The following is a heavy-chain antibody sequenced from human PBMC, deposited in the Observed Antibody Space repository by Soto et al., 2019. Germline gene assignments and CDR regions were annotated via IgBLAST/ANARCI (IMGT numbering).Heavy chain of an antibody. D-gene: IGHD1-26*01. Sequence: EVQLLESGGGLVQPGGSLRLSCAASGFTFSSYTMSWVRQVPGKGLEWVSSISDSGDSTYYADSVKGRFTISRDNSKKTLYLQMNSLRVEDTALYYCAKPQWELLDWGQRTLVTVSS. CDR3: AKPQWELLD. CDR1: GFTFSSYT. V-gene: IGHV3-23*01. CDR2: ISDSGDST. J-gene: IGHJ4*02.